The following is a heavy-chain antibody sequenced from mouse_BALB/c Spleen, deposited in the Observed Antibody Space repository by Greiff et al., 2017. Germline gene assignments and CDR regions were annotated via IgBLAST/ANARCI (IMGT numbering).Heavy chain of an antibody. CDR2: ISYDGSN. V-gene: IGHV3-6*02. D-gene: IGHD4-1*01. CDR1: GYSITSGYY. CDR3: ARTGTDWFAY. J-gene: IGHJ3*01. Sequence: EVKLVESGPGLVKPSQSLSLTCSVTGYSITSGYYWNWIRQFPGNKLEWMGYISYDGSNNYNPSLKNRISITRDTSKNQFFLKLNSVTTEDTATYYCARTGTDWFAYWGQGTLVTVSA.